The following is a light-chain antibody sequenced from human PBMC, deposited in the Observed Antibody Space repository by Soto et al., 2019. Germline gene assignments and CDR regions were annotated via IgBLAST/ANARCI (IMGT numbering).Light chain of an antibody. CDR2: AAS. CDR1: ESISNN. Sequence: DIQMTQSPSSLSASVGDRVTITCRASESISNNLNWYQQKPGKAPKLLIYAASTLQSGVPSRFSGGGSGTDFTLTIVRLQPEDVTTYYCQQSYSTPRGAFGQGTKVEIK. V-gene: IGKV1-39*01. CDR3: QQSYSTPRGA. J-gene: IGKJ1*01.